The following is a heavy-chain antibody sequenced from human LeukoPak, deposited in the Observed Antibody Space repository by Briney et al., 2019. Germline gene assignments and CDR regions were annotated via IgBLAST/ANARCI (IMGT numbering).Heavy chain of an antibody. D-gene: IGHD2-15*01. V-gene: IGHV3-33*01. J-gene: IGHJ3*02. CDR2: IWYDGSNK. Sequence: PGGSLRLSCAASGFTFSSYGMHGVRQAPGKGLEWVAVIWYDGSNKYYADSVKGRFTISRDNSKNTLYLQMNSLRAEDTAVYYCARPGYCSAGSCHGSAFDIWGQGTMVTVSS. CDR3: ARPGYCSAGSCHGSAFDI. CDR1: GFTFSSYG.